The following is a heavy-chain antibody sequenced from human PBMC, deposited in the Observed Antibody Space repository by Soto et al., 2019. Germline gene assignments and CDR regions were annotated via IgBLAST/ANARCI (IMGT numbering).Heavy chain of an antibody. CDR2: IRSSSSYI. V-gene: IGHV3-21*01. J-gene: IGHJ4*02. CDR3: ARDALLPLDPHPPYYFDF. Sequence: EVQLVESGGGLVKPGGSLRISCAASGFAFSSYTMNWVRQAPGKGLEWVSSIRSSSSYIDYADSVKGRFTISRDNAKKSLYLQMNSLRAGDTAVYYCARDALLPLDPHPPYYFDFWGQGTLVTVSS. D-gene: IGHD3-3*01. CDR1: GFAFSSYT.